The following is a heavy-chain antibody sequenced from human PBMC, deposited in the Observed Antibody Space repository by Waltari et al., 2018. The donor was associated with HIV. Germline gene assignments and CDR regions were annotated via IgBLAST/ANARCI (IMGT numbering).Heavy chain of an antibody. CDR1: GFTFSSCA. CDR3: AKDPMDIVATINYYGMDV. D-gene: IGHD5-12*01. Sequence: EVQLLESGGGLVQPGGSLRLSCAAYGFTFSSCAMSSVRQAPGKGLEWVSAISGSGGSTYYADSVKGRFTISRDNSKNTLYLQMNSLRAEDTAVYYCAKDPMDIVATINYYGMDVWGQGTTVTVSS. J-gene: IGHJ6*02. V-gene: IGHV3-23*01. CDR2: ISGSGGST.